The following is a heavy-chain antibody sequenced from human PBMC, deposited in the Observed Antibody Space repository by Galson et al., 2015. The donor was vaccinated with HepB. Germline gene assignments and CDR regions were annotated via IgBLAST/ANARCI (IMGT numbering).Heavy chain of an antibody. CDR2: INAGNGNT. V-gene: IGHV1-3*01. Sequence: SVKVSCKASGYTFTSYAMHWVRQAPGQRLEWMGWINAGNGNTKYSQKFQGRVTITRDTSASTAYMELSSLRSEDTAVYYCARDSRNYGGVNWFDPWGQGTLVTVSS. CDR3: ARDSRNYGGVNWFDP. J-gene: IGHJ5*02. D-gene: IGHD1-7*01. CDR1: GYTFTSYA.